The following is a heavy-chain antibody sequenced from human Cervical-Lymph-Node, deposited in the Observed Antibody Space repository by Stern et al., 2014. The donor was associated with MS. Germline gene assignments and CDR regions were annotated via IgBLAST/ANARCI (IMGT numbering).Heavy chain of an antibody. CDR2: INHSAGNT. V-gene: IGHV1-46*01. J-gene: IGHJ4*02. CDR3: ARDEGADY. CDR1: GYSFTSYF. Sequence: QVQLVQSGAEVKKPGDSVKVSCMASGYSFTSYFINWVRQAPGQGLEWMGIINHSAGNTNYAQKFQGRVVMTSDTSTGTVYMELSSLRSEDTAVYYCARDEGADYWGQGTLVTVSS.